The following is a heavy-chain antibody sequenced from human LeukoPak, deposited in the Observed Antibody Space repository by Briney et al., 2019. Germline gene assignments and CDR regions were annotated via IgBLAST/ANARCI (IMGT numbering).Heavy chain of an antibody. CDR3: AREAPYSSSWYYFDY. D-gene: IGHD6-13*01. Sequence: GGSLRLSCAASGFTFSTYWMHWVRQAAGKGLEWVSVIYRGGTTDYADSVKGRFTISRDNYKNTLFLQMNSLRAEDTAVYYCAREAPYSSSWYYFDYWGQGTLVTVSS. CDR1: GFTFSTYW. V-gene: IGHV3-66*01. J-gene: IGHJ4*02. CDR2: IYRGGTT.